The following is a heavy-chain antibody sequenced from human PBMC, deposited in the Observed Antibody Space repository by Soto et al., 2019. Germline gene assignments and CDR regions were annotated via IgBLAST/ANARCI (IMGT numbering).Heavy chain of an antibody. V-gene: IGHV4-30-2*01. CDR2: IYHSGST. CDR1: GGSISSGGYS. CDR3: ARASGYCSSTSCYYFDY. J-gene: IGHJ4*02. Sequence: QLQLQESGSGLVKPSQTLSLTCAVSGGSISSGGYSWSWIRQPPGKGLEWIGYIYHSGSTYYNPSLKSRVTISVDRSKNQFSLKLSSVTAADTAVYYCARASGYCSSTSCYYFDYWGQGTLVTVSS. D-gene: IGHD2-2*01.